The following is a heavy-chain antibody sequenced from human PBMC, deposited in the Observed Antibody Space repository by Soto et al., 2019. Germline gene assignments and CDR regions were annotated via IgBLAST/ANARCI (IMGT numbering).Heavy chain of an antibody. V-gene: IGHV3-21*01. CDR1: GFTFSSYS. CDR2: ISSSSSYI. J-gene: IGHJ4*02. D-gene: IGHD3-9*01. Sequence: GGSLRLSCAASGFTFSSYSMHWVRQAPGKGLEWVSSISSSSSYIYYADSVKGRFTISRDNAKNSLYLQMNSLRAEDTAVYYCARDPGRGRYYDILTGYYRHFDYWGQGT. CDR3: ARDPGRGRYYDILTGYYRHFDY.